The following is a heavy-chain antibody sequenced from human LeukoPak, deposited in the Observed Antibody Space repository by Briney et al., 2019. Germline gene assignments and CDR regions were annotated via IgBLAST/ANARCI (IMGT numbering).Heavy chain of an antibody. CDR2: ISWNSDNI. Sequence: PGGSLRLSCTASGFTFDDYAMHWVRQAPGKGLEWVSGISWNSDNIDYADSVKGRFAISRDNAKNSLYLQMNSLRAEDMALYYCAKDSKAVVIIPATIDYWGQGTLVTVSS. D-gene: IGHD2-2*02. J-gene: IGHJ4*02. CDR3: AKDSKAVVIIPATIDY. CDR1: GFTFDDYA. V-gene: IGHV3-9*03.